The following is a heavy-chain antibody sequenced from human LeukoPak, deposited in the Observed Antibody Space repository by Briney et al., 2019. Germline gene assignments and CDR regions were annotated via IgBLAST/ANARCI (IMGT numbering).Heavy chain of an antibody. V-gene: IGHV4-38-2*02. CDR3: ARDFDSADMVRGVTNDY. D-gene: IGHD3-10*01. CDR1: GYSISSGYY. CDR2: IYHSGST. J-gene: IGHJ4*02. Sequence: SETLSLTCTVSGYSISSGYYWGWIRQPPGQGLEWIGSIYHSGSTYYNPSLKSRVTISVDTSKNQFSLKLSSVTAADTAVYYCARDFDSADMVRGVTNDYWGQGTLVTVSS.